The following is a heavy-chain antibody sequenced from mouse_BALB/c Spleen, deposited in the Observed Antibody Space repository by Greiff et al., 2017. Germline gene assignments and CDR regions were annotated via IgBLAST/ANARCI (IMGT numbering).Heavy chain of an antibody. D-gene: IGHD1-1*01. V-gene: IGHV5-4*02. J-gene: IGHJ1*01. CDR2: ISDGGSYT. Sequence: EVKLMESGGGLVKPGGSLKLSCAASGFTFSDYYMYWVRQTPEKRLEWVATISDGGSYTYYPDSVKGRFTISRDNAKNNLYLQMSSLKSEDTAMYYCAREGGSSNWYLDVWGAGTTVTVSS. CDR1: GFTFSDYY. CDR3: AREGGSSNWYLDV.